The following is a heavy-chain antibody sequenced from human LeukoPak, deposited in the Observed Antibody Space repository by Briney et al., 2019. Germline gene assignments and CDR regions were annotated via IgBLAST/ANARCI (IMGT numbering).Heavy chain of an antibody. Sequence: GGSLRLSCAASGFTASDNYMSWVRQAPGKGLEWDSVTTTAGYTYYADSVKGRFTLSRDNSKNTLSLQMNSLRVDDTAVYYCAREGAGFQHWGQGTLVTVSS. CDR2: TTTAGYT. CDR3: AREGAGFQH. J-gene: IGHJ1*01. V-gene: IGHV3-53*01. D-gene: IGHD3-10*01. CDR1: GFTASDNY.